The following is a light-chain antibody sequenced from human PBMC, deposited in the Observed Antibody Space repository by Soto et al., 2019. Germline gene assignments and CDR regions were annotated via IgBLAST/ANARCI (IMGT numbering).Light chain of an antibody. V-gene: IGKV1-39*01. CDR2: TTT. CDR3: QQSYSTPWT. Sequence: DIQMSQSPSSLSASVGDTITITCRASQSVRSYLNWYQQKPGKAPDLLIYTTTSLQSEIPSRFSGSGSGTDFTLTISSLQPEDFATYYCQQSYSTPWTFGQGTKVDIK. J-gene: IGKJ1*01. CDR1: QSVRSY.